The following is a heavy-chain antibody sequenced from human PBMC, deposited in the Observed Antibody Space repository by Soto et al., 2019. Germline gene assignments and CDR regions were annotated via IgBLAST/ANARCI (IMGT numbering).Heavy chain of an antibody. V-gene: IGHV4-59*01. J-gene: IGHJ3*01. CDR3: SRVRAGAAPDAFDV. D-gene: IGHD6-6*01. Sequence: SETLSLTCTVSGVSISSYYWSWIRQPPGKGLEWIGYIYYSGSTNYNPSLKSRVTISVDTSKNQSSLKLISVPAADTVVYYCSRVRAGAAPDAFDVWGQGTMVTVSS. CDR2: IYYSGST. CDR1: GVSISSYY.